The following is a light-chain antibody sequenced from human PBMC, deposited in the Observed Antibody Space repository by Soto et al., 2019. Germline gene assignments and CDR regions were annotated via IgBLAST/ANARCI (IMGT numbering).Light chain of an antibody. CDR1: QGISSY. CDR3: QQLRSYPIT. V-gene: IGKV1-9*01. CDR2: GAS. Sequence: DIQLTQSPSFLSASVGDRVTITCRASQGISSYLAWYQQKPRKAPEVLIFGASTLQSGVPSRFSGSGSGTEFTLTISSLQPEDFATYYCQQLRSYPITFGQGTRLEIK. J-gene: IGKJ5*01.